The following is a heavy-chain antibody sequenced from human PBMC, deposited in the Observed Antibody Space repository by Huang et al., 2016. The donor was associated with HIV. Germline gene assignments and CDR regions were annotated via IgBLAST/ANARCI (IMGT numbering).Heavy chain of an antibody. CDR2: IRYDGSNK. V-gene: IGHV3-30*02. CDR1: GFTFSSYG. CDR3: AKGSMANAFDI. J-gene: IGHJ3*02. D-gene: IGHD3-10*01. Sequence: QVQLVESGGGVVQPGGSLRLSCAASGFTFSSYGMHWVHQAPGKGLEWVAFIRYDGSNKYYADSGRGRFTISRDNSKNTLYLQMNSLRAEDTAVYYCAKGSMANAFDIWGQGTMVTVSS.